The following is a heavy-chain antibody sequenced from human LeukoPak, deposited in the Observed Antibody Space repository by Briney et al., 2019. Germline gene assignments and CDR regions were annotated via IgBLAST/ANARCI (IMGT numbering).Heavy chain of an antibody. CDR2: IIHIFGTA. Sequence: SVKVSCKASGGTFSSYAISWVRQAPGQGLEWMGRIIHIFGTANIAQKFQGRVTITADKSTSTAYMELSSLRSEDTAVYYCADGASGQPYYYYYMDVWGKGTTVTVSS. V-gene: IGHV1-69*06. J-gene: IGHJ6*03. D-gene: IGHD5-12*01. CDR3: ADGASGQPYYYYYMDV. CDR1: GGTFSSYA.